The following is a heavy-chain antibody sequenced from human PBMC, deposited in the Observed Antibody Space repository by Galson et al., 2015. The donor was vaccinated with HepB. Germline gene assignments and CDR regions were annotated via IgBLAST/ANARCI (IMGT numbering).Heavy chain of an antibody. V-gene: IGHV3-23*01. J-gene: IGHJ4*02. D-gene: IGHD3-3*01. CDR1: GFTFSSYA. CDR3: ARDASEWSRDY. Sequence: SLRLSCAASGFTFSSYAMSWVRQAPGKGLEWVSAISGSGGSTYYADSVKGRFTISRDNAKNSVYLQMNRLRVEDTAIYYCARDASEWSRDYWGQGTLVAVSS. CDR2: ISGSGGST.